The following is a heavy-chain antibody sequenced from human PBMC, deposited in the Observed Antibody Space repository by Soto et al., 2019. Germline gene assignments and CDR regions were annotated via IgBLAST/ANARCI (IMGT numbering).Heavy chain of an antibody. D-gene: IGHD6-19*01. J-gene: IGHJ2*01. CDR3: AQTLGLAVSGPGRFDL. CDR2: ITPIFGTP. CDR1: GGTFSRYA. V-gene: IGHV1-69*12. Sequence: QVQLVQSGTEVKKPGSSVKVSCKASGGTFSRYAINWVRQAPGQGLEWMGGITPIFGTPNYAQKFQGRVTITADGSTKTAYMELRRLRSEDTDVYYCAQTLGLAVSGPGRFDLWGHGTLVTVTS.